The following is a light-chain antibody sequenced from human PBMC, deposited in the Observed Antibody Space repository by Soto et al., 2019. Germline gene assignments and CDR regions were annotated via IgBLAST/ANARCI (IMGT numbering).Light chain of an antibody. CDR2: EVN. CDR3: SSYTTSNTPWV. V-gene: IGLV2-14*01. J-gene: IGLJ3*02. CDR1: SSDVGGYNY. Sequence: QSVLTQPASVSGSPGQSITISCTGTSSDVGGYNYVSWYQQHPGKPPKLMIYEVNNRPSGVSNRFSGSKSGNTASLTISGLQAEDESDYYCSSYTTSNTPWVFGGGTKLTVL.